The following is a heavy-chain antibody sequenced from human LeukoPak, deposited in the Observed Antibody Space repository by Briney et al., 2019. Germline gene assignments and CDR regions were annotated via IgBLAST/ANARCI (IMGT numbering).Heavy chain of an antibody. CDR3: ASHRSTYYFDY. V-gene: IGHV3-23*01. J-gene: IGHJ4*02. CDR2: ISGSGGST. D-gene: IGHD5/OR15-5a*01. Sequence: GGSLRLSCAASGFTFSSYAMSWVRQAPGKGLEWVSAISGSGGSTYYADSVKGRFTISRDKSKNTLHLQMNSLRAEDTAVYYCASHRSTYYFDYWGQGTLVTVSS. CDR1: GFTFSSYA.